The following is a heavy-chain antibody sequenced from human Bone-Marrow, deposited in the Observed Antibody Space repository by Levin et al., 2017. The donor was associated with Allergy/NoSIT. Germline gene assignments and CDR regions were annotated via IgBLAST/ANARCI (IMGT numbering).Heavy chain of an antibody. V-gene: IGHV3-23*01. Sequence: SCAASGFTFSTNAMNWVRQAPGGGLEWVSSIDGSGDRTQYADSMRGRFTISRDNSRNTLFLEIHSLRVEDTAVYHCVKVGWHSKLDSWGQGTLVTVSS. CDR3: VKVGWHSKLDS. CDR1: GFTFSTNA. CDR2: IDGSGDRT. J-gene: IGHJ4*02. D-gene: IGHD5-24*01.